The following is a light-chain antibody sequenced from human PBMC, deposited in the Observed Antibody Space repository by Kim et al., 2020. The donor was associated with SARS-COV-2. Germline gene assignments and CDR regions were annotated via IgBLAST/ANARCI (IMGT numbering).Light chain of an antibody. J-gene: IGKJ2*01. V-gene: IGKV1-16*02. CDR2: DAS. Sequence: DIQMTQSPSSLSASVGDRVTITCRASQGISSHLAWLQQKPGKAPKSLIYDASTLRSGIPSNFTGSGSGTDFTLTINSLQPEDFATYYCQQYDTYPYTFGQGTKLEI. CDR1: QGISSH. CDR3: QQYDTYPYT.